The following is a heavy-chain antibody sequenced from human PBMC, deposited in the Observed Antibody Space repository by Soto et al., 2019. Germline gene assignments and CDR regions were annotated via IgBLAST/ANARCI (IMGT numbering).Heavy chain of an antibody. V-gene: IGHV3-23*01. Sequence: QTGGSLRLSCAASGFTFSSYAMSWVRQAPGKGLEWVSAISGSGGSTYYADSVKGRFTISRDNSKNTLYLQMNSLRAEDTAVYYCAKPYYGSGSYYPRYYYYYGMDVWGQGTTVTVSS. CDR2: ISGSGGST. J-gene: IGHJ6*02. CDR1: GFTFSSYA. CDR3: AKPYYGSGSYYPRYYYYYGMDV. D-gene: IGHD3-10*01.